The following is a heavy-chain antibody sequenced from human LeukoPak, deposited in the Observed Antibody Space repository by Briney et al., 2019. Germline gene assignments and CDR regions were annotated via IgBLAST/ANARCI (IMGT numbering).Heavy chain of an antibody. J-gene: IGHJ3*02. CDR1: GGTFSSYA. V-gene: IGHV1-69*13. CDR2: IIPIFGTA. CDR3: ARGGEQQLVLNAFDI. Sequence: SVKVSCKASGGTFSSYAISWVRQAPGQGLEWMGGIIPIFGTANYAQKFQGRVTITADESTSTAYMELSSLRSEGTAVYYCARGGEQQLVLNAFDIWGQGTMVTVSS. D-gene: IGHD6-13*01.